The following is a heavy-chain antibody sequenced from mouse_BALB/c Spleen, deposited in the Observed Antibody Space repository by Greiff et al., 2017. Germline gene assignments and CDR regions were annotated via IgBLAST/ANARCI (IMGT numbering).Heavy chain of an antibody. CDR3: ARPYPEAMDY. CDR1: GFTFSSYA. Sequence: EVKVEESGGGLVKPGGSLKLSCAASGFTFSSYAMSWVRQTPEKRLEWVASISSGGSTYYPDSVKGRFTISRDNARNILYLQMSSLRSEDTAMYYCARPYPEAMDYWGQGTSVTVSS. J-gene: IGHJ4*01. D-gene: IGHD2-10*01. CDR2: ISSGGST. V-gene: IGHV5-6-5*01.